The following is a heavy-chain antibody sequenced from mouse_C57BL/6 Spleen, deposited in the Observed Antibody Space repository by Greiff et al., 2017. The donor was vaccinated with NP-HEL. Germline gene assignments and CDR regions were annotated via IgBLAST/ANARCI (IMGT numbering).Heavy chain of an antibody. D-gene: IGHD4-1*01. CDR2: ISSGSSTI. V-gene: IGHV5-17*01. CDR3: ARDWDYFDY. Sequence: DVQLQESGGGLVKPGGSLKLSCAASGFTFSDYGMHWVRQAPEKGLEWVAYISSGSSTIYYADTVKGRSTISRDNAKNTLFLQMTSLRSEDTAMYYCARDWDYFDYWGQGTTLTVSS. CDR1: GFTFSDYG. J-gene: IGHJ2*01.